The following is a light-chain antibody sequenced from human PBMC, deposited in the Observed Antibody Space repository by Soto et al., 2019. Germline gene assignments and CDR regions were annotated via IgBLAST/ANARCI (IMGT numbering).Light chain of an antibody. CDR3: QQYYGTPYT. J-gene: IGKJ2*01. CDR2: WAS. V-gene: IGKV4-1*01. Sequence: DIVMTQSPDSLAVSLGERATINCKSSQSVLYSPNNKNYVAWYQQKPGQPPKLLIYWASIRESGVPDRFSGSGSGTDFTLAISSLQAEDVAVYYYQQYYGTPYTFGQGTRLEIK. CDR1: QSVLYSPNNKNY.